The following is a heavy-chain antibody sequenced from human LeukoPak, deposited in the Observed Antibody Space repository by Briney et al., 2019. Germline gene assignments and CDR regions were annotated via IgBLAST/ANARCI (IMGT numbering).Heavy chain of an antibody. Sequence: GGSLRLSCAASGFTFSSYNIDWVRQAPGKGLEWVSSISSSSSYIYYADSVKGRFTISRDNAKNSLYLQMNSLRAEDTAVYYCARGLVDSSGWYSFLFDYWGQGTLVTVSS. CDR2: ISSSSSYI. V-gene: IGHV3-21*01. J-gene: IGHJ4*02. CDR3: ARGLVDSSGWYSFLFDY. D-gene: IGHD6-19*01. CDR1: GFTFSSYN.